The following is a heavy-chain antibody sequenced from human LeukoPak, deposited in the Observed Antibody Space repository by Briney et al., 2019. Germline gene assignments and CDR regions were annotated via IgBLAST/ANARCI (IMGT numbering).Heavy chain of an antibody. CDR2: IIWNGDAT. V-gene: IGHV3-20*04. D-gene: IGHD2-15*01. CDR3: AKAPPIVVVGSNWFDP. J-gene: IGHJ5*02. CDR1: GFTFDDYV. Sequence: GGSLRLSCAASGFTFDDYVMNWVRQAPGKGLEWVSGIIWNGDATGYADSVKGRFTISRDNAKNSLYLQMNSLRAEDTAVYYCAKAPPIVVVGSNWFDPWGQGTLVTVSS.